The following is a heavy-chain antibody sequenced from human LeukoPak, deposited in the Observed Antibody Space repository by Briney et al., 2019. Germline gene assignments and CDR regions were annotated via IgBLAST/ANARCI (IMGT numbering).Heavy chain of an antibody. D-gene: IGHD5-12*01. V-gene: IGHV4-39*01. CDR3: ARRGATISTWHYFDY. J-gene: IGHJ4*02. CDR1: GGSISSSSYY. Sequence: PSETLSLTCTVPGGSISSSSYYWGWIRQPPGKGLEWIGSIYYSGSTYYNPSLKSRVTISVDTSKNQFSLKLSSVTAADTAVYYCARRGATISTWHYFDYWGQGTLVTVSS. CDR2: IYYSGST.